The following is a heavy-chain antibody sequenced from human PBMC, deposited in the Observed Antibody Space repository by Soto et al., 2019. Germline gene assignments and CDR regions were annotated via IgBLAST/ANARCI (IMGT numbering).Heavy chain of an antibody. CDR3: ALLNDGDYTF. Sequence: QITFKESGPTLVKPKQTLALTCTFSGFSVTSDGVGVGWIRQPPGKALEWLAVIFWDDDKRYSPSLESRLSIARDTSKDQVVLTMTNMESVDTATYYCALLNDGDYTFWGQGTRVTVSS. V-gene: IGHV2-5*02. D-gene: IGHD4-17*01. CDR1: GFSVTSDGVG. CDR2: IFWDDDK. J-gene: IGHJ4*02.